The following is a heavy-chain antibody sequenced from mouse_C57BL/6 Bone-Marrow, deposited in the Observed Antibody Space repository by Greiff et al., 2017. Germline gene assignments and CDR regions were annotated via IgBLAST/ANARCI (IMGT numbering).Heavy chain of an antibody. CDR1: GYAFSSSW. CDR3: EREEVFDY. Sequence: QVQLQQSGPELVKPGASVKISCKASGYAFSSSWLNWVKQRPGKGLEWIGRIYPGDGDTNYNGKFKGKATLTADKSSSTAYMQLSSLTSEDSAVYFCEREEVFDYWGQGTTLTVSS. CDR2: IYPGDGDT. V-gene: IGHV1-82*01. J-gene: IGHJ2*01.